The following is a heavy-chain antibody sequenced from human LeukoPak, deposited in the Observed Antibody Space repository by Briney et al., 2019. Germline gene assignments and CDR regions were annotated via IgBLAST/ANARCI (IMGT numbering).Heavy chain of an antibody. CDR1: GFTVSSNY. Sequence: GGSLRLSCAASGFTVSSNYMSWVRQAPGKGLEWVSIIYSGGSTYCADSVKGRFTISRDNSKNTLYLQMNSLRAEDTAVYYCAKDRCSNGIGCLYYYMDVWGKGTTVTISS. V-gene: IGHV3-66*01. D-gene: IGHD2-8*01. CDR2: IYSGGST. CDR3: AKDRCSNGIGCLYYYMDV. J-gene: IGHJ6*03.